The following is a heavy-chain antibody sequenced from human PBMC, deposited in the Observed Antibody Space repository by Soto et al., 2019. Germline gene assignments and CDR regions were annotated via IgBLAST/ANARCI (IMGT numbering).Heavy chain of an antibody. CDR1: GFTFSNHS. J-gene: IGHJ2*01. CDR3: VRDAPTRRFWYFDL. D-gene: IGHD6-6*01. CDR2: ITAGSATI. V-gene: IGHV3-48*02. Sequence: DVQLVESGGALVQPGDSLRLSCAASGFTFSNHSMNWVRQAPGKGLEWVSYITAGSATIYYADSVKGRFTISRDNAKNSLFLHLNSLREDDSAVYYCVRDAPTRRFWYFDLWGRGTLVTVSS.